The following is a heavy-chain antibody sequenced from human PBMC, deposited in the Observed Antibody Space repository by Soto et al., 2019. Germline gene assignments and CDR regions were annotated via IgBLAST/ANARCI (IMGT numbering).Heavy chain of an antibody. V-gene: IGHV3-74*01. J-gene: IGHJ4*02. CDR1: GFTIRNYW. D-gene: IGHD5-12*01. Sequence: GGSLRLPCTASGFTIRNYWMHRVRQAPGKGLVWVSRINSDGSSTSYADSVKGRFTISRDNAKNTVYLQMNSLRAEDTAVYYCATGMATILYWGQGTLVTVSS. CDR2: INSDGSST. CDR3: ATGMATILY.